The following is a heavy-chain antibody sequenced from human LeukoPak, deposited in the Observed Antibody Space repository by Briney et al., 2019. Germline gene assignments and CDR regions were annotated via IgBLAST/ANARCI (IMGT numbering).Heavy chain of an antibody. V-gene: IGHV1-46*01. Sequence: GASVTVSCTASGYTFTSYYMHWVRQAPGQGLEWMGIINPSGGSTSYAQKFQGRVTMTRDTSTSTVYMELSSLRSEDTAVYYCARGGTTVTFDYWGQGTLVTVSS. CDR3: ARGGTTVTFDY. J-gene: IGHJ4*02. D-gene: IGHD4-17*01. CDR2: INPSGGST. CDR1: GYTFTSYY.